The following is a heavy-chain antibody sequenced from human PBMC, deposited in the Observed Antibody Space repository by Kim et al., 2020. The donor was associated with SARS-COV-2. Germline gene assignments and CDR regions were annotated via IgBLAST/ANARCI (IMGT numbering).Heavy chain of an antibody. CDR2: ISWNGGFI. Sequence: GGSLRLSCAASGFTFGDYAAHWVRQAPGKGLEWVSSISWNGGFIVYADSVKGRFTISRDNAKNSLYLHMNSLRVEDTAFYYCVKDIRRADLNHYAMDVWGQGTTVTVSS. J-gene: IGHJ6*02. D-gene: IGHD6-25*01. CDR3: VKDIRRADLNHYAMDV. V-gene: IGHV3-9*01. CDR1: GFTFGDYA.